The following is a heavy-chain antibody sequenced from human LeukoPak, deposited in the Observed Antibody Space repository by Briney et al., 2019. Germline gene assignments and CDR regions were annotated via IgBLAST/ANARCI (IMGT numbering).Heavy chain of an antibody. CDR2: ISYSGST. CDR1: GGSISSYY. D-gene: IGHD3-16*01. CDR3: ARGPQGAMGFDY. V-gene: IGHV4-59*08. Sequence: SETLSLTCIVSGGSISSYYWSWIRQPPGKGLEWIGYISYSGSTNYNPSLKSRVTISVDTSKNQFSLKLSSVTAADTAVYYCARGPQGAMGFDYWGQGTLVTVSS. J-gene: IGHJ4*02.